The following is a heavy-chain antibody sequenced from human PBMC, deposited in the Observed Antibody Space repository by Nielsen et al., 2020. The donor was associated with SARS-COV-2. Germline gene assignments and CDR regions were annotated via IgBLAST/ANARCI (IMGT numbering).Heavy chain of an antibody. D-gene: IGHD6-13*01. CDR1: GGSISSYY. J-gene: IGHJ4*02. CDR3: ARETEDYTSSWFDY. Sequence: LSLTCTVSGGSISSYYWSWVRQAPGKGLEWLTIISYDGSNKYADSVKGRFTISRDNSKSTLFLQMNSLRTEDTAVYYCARETEDYTSSWFDYWGQGTLVTVSS. CDR2: ISYDGSNK. V-gene: IGHV3-30*03.